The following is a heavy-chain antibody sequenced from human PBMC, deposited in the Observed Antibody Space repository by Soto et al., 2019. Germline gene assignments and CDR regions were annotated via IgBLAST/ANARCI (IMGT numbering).Heavy chain of an antibody. D-gene: IGHD3-22*01. CDR1: GYSFATSG. J-gene: IGHJ4*02. CDR3: ARAGQYYDASGYAD. Sequence: QVKLVQSGTEVKKPGASIKVSCKASGYSFATSGMTSVRQAPGQGLEWMGWISVYNGNTNYDQSLQGRVTMTTGTSTNTAYMEVRNLRSDDTAVYYCARAGQYYDASGYADWGQGTLDTVSS. V-gene: IGHV1-18*01. CDR2: ISVYNGNT.